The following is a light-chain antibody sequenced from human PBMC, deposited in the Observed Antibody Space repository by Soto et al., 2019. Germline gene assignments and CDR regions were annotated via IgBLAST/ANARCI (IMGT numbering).Light chain of an antibody. Sequence: EIVMTQSPATLSVSPGERATLSCRASQSVSSNLAWYQQKPGQAPRLLIYGASTRATCIPARFSGSGSGTEFTLTISSLQSEDFAVYYCQQYNNWPWTFGQGTKV. CDR3: QQYNNWPWT. V-gene: IGKV3-15*01. CDR1: QSVSSN. CDR2: GAS. J-gene: IGKJ1*01.